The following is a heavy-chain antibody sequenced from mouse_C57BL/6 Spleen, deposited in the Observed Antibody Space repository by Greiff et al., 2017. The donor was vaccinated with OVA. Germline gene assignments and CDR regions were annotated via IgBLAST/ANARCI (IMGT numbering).Heavy chain of an antibody. Sequence: VQLQQSGAELVKPGDSVKISCKASGYAFSSYWLNWVKQRPGTGLECIGQSYPGDVATNYNGKFKGKATLTADKSSSTAYMQLSSLTSEDSAVYFCAKDYGSSLDYWGQGTTLTVSS. D-gene: IGHD1-1*01. CDR2: SYPGDVAT. CDR3: AKDYGSSLDY. J-gene: IGHJ2*01. V-gene: IGHV1-80*01. CDR1: GYAFSSYW.